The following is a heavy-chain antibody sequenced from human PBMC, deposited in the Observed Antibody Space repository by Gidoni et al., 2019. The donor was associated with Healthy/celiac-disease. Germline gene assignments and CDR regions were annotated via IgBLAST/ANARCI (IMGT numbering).Heavy chain of an antibody. J-gene: IGHJ5*02. CDR3: AREAAQWRYQNCFDP. CDR1: GFTVSSYA. CDR2: VSGHGGST. D-gene: IGHD6-19*01. V-gene: IGHV3-64*01. Sequence: EVQLVAAGGGLVEPGGSLSISCAASGFTVSSYAMHWVRQAPGKGLEYVSAVSGHGGSTYYANSVKGRFTSSSDNSKNTLYLQMGSLRAEDMAVYYCAREAAQWRYQNCFDPWGQGTLVTVSS.